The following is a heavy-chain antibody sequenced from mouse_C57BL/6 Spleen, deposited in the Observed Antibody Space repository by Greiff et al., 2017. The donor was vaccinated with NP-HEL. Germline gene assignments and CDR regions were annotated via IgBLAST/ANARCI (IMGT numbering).Heavy chain of an antibody. CDR2: IYPGSGST. V-gene: IGHV1-55*01. CDR3: AREDDYDVYYAMDY. CDR1: GYTFTSYW. D-gene: IGHD2-4*01. J-gene: IGHJ4*01. Sequence: VQLQQPGAELVKPGASVKMSCKASGYTFTSYWITWVKQRPGQGLEWIGDIYPGSGSTNYNEKFKSKATLTVDTSSSTAYMQLSSLTSEDSAVYYCAREDDYDVYYAMDYWGQGTSVTVSS.